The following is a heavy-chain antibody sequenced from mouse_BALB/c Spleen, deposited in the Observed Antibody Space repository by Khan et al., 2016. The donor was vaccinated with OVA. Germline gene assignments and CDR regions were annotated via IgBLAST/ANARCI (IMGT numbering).Heavy chain of an antibody. CDR2: INTYTGEP. V-gene: IGHV9-3-1*01. D-gene: IGHD6-1*01. J-gene: IGHJ1*01. CDR3: ARSASYRFFDV. Sequence: QIQLVQSGPELKKPGETVKISCKASGYTFTNYGMNWVKQAPGKGLKWMSWINTYTGEPTYADDFKGRFAFSLETSANTAYLQINNLKNEDTATYFCARSASYRFFDVWGAGTTVTVSS. CDR1: GYTFTNYG.